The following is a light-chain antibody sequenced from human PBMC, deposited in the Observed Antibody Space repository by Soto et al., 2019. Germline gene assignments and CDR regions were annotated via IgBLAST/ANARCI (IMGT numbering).Light chain of an antibody. CDR3: SSLAAEYNNHPV. J-gene: IGLJ1*01. V-gene: IGLV2-8*01. CDR1: SSDVGRYNF. Sequence: QSVLTQPPSASGSPGQSVTISCTGTSSDVGRYNFVSWYQQHPGKAPKLMIFEVTKRPSGVPDRFSGSKSGNTASLTVSGLQAEDEADFYWSSLAAEYNNHPVFRTGTKVPVL. CDR2: EVT.